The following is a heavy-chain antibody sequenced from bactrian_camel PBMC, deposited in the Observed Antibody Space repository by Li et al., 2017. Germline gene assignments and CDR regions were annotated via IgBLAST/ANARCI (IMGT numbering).Heavy chain of an antibody. J-gene: IGHJ4*01. CDR1: GANYRRNC. D-gene: IGHD2*01. V-gene: IGHV3S58*01. CDR2: ISRISGNT. CDR3: GTNKYCRGSACCNSDFSH. Sequence: HVQLVESGGESVQAGGSLRLSCVASGANYRRNCMGWFRQAPGKGREGVAGISRISGNTYYADSVKGRFTISQDSAKNTLYLQMNNLKPEDTAMNYCGTNKYCRGSACCNSDFSHWGQGTQVTVS.